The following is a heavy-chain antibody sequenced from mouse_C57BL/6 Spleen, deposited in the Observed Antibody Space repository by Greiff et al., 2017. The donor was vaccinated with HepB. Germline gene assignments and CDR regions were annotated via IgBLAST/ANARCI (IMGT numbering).Heavy chain of an antibody. J-gene: IGHJ4*01. CDR3: VRLDYGSSLYAMDY. V-gene: IGHV10-1*01. CDR1: GFSFNTYA. Sequence: EVQLVESGGGLVQPKGSLKLSCAASGFSFNTYAMNWVRQAPGKGLEWVARIRSKSNNYATYYADSGKDRFTISRDDSESMLYLQMNNLKTEDTAMYYCVRLDYGSSLYAMDYWGQGTSVTVSS. CDR2: IRSKSNNYAT. D-gene: IGHD1-1*01.